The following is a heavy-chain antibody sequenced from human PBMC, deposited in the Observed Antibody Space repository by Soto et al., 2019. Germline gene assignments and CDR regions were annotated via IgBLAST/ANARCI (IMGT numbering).Heavy chain of an antibody. J-gene: IGHJ4*02. CDR2: MNPNSGNT. V-gene: IGHV1-8*01. D-gene: IGHD4-17*01. CDR1: GYTFTSYD. CDR3: ARGPPGYGDYTGDY. Sequence: QVQLVQSGAEVKKPGASVKVSCKASGYTFTSYDINWVRQATGQGLEWMGWMNPNSGNTGYAQKCQGRVTMARNTSIRTAYMELSSLRSEDTAVYYCARGPPGYGDYTGDYLGQGTLVTVSS.